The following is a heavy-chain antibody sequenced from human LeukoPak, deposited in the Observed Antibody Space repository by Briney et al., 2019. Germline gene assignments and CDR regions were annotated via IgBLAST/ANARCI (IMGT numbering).Heavy chain of an antibody. CDR3: AAAMSVYFDY. J-gene: IGHJ4*02. D-gene: IGHD2-2*01. Sequence: GGSLRLSCAASGFTFSSYGMHWVRQAPGKGLEWVAVISYDGSNKYYADSVKGRFTISRDNSKNTLYLQMNSLRAEDTVVYYCAAAMSVYFDYWGQGTLVTVSS. V-gene: IGHV3-30*03. CDR1: GFTFSSYG. CDR2: ISYDGSNK.